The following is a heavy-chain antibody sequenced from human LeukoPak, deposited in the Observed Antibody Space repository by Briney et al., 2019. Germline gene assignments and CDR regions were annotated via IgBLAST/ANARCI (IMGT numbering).Heavy chain of an antibody. CDR1: GYTFTGYY. CDR2: INPNSGGT. Sequence: ASVKVSCKASGYTFTGYYMHWVRQAPGQGLEWMGWINPNSGGTNYAQKFQGRVTMTRDTSISTAYMELSRLRSDDTAVNYCARSDSSGFKNDYWGQGTLVTVSS. D-gene: IGHD3-22*01. CDR3: ARSDSSGFKNDY. V-gene: IGHV1-2*02. J-gene: IGHJ4*02.